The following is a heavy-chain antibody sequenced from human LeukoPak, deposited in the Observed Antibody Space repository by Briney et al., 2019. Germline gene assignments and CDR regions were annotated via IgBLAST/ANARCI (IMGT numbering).Heavy chain of an antibody. CDR3: AVAGLSYWSFDL. CDR2: ISRSSDYT. V-gene: IGHV3-21*01. CDR1: GFTFSSYS. D-gene: IGHD6-19*01. Sequence: GGSLRLSCAASGFTFSSYSMNWVRQAPGKWLEWVSSISRSSDYTYYADSVKGRFTISRDNAKNSLYLQMNSLRAEDTAVYYCAVAGLSYWSFDLWGRGTLVTVSS. J-gene: IGHJ2*01.